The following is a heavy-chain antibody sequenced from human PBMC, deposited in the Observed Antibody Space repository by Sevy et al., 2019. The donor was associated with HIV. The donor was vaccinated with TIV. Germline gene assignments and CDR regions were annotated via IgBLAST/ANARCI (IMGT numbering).Heavy chain of an antibody. CDR1: GGSISSYY. CDR3: AGGLLYYDFWSGYYMCDAFDI. CDR2: IYYSGST. D-gene: IGHD3-3*01. V-gene: IGHV4-59*13. J-gene: IGHJ3*02. Sequence: SETLSLTCTVSGGSISSYYWSWIRQPPGKGLEWIGYIYYSGSTNYNPSLKSRVTISVDMSKNQFSLKLSSVTAADTAVYYCAGGLLYYDFWSGYYMCDAFDIWGQGTMVTVSS.